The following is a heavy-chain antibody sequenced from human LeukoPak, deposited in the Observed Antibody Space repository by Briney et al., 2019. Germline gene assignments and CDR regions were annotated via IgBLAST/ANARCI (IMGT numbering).Heavy chain of an antibody. J-gene: IGHJ4*02. Sequence: GGSLRLSCAASGFTISSYSINWVRQAPGKGLEWVSSISSSSSYIYYADSVKGRFTISRDNAKNSLYLQMNSLRAEDTAVYYCARNGPGIAVAGHFDYWGQGTLVTVSS. V-gene: IGHV3-21*01. D-gene: IGHD6-19*01. CDR1: GFTISSYS. CDR3: ARNGPGIAVAGHFDY. CDR2: ISSSSSYI.